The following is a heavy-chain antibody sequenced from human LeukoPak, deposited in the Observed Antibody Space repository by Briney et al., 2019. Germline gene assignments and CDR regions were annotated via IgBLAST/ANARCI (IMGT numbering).Heavy chain of an antibody. Sequence: GGSLRLSCAASGFTFSRYSMNWVRQAPGRGLEWVAFLRYDGSKEYYLDPVKGRFTISRDNSQNTLYLQMNSLRAEDTAVYYCAKARTEVSDNAFDIWGQGTMVTVSS. V-gene: IGHV3-30*02. CDR2: LRYDGSKE. D-gene: IGHD1-14*01. CDR1: GFTFSRYS. J-gene: IGHJ3*02. CDR3: AKARTEVSDNAFDI.